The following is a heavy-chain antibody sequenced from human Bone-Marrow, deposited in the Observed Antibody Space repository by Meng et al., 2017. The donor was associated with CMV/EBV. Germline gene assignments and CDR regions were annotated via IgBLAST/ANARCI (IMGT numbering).Heavy chain of an antibody. J-gene: IGHJ4*02. CDR3: ARDTLPKYYDFWSGFYY. V-gene: IGHV3-21*01. CDR2: ISSSSSYI. Sequence: GESLKISCAASGFTFSSYSMNWVRQAPGKGLEWVSSISSSSSYIYYADSVKGRFTISRDNAKNSLYLQMNSLRAEDTAVYYCARDTLPKYYDFWSGFYYWGQGTLVTVSS. D-gene: IGHD3-3*01. CDR1: GFTFSSYS.